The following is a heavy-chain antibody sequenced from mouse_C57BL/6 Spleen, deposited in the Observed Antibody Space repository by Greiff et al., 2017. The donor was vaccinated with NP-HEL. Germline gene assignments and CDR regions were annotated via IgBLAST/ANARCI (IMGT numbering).Heavy chain of an antibody. D-gene: IGHD1-2*01. V-gene: IGHV5-6*01. CDR3: ARPLLRPGLYYFDY. CDR2: ISSGGSYT. J-gene: IGHJ2*01. CDR1: GFTFSSYG. Sequence: DVHLVESGGDLVKPGGSLKLSCAASGFTFSSYGMSWVRQTPDKRLEWVATISSGGSYTYYPDSVKGRFTISRDNDKNTLYLQMSSLKSEDTAMYYCARPLLRPGLYYFDYWGQGTTLTVSS.